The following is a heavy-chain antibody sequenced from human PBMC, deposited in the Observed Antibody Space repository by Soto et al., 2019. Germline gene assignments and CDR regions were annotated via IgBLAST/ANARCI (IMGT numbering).Heavy chain of an antibody. CDR3: ARGRIGAAC. CDR1: GYTFTDYD. CDR2: MSPNSGKT. J-gene: IGHJ4*02. Sequence: QVQLVQSGAEVKKPGASVRVTCKTSGYTFTDYDVSWVRQAAGQGLEWMGWMSPNSGKTGYVEKFQGRVTMTASTSLSTAYMELHSRRSEDTAVYFCARGRIGAACWGQGTLVTVSS. V-gene: IGHV1-8*01. D-gene: IGHD6-25*01.